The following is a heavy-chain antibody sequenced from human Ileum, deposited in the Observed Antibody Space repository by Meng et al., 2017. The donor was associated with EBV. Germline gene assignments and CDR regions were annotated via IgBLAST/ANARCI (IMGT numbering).Heavy chain of an antibody. CDR3: ALRPRQLLRGWFDS. D-gene: IGHD6-13*01. CDR2: IYGQGDK. V-gene: IGHV2-5*01. CDR1: GFSLSTSGVG. J-gene: IGHJ5*01. Sequence: QSPLNELAPTAVNPTQTLTLTCTFSGFSLSTSGVGVGWIRQPPGKALEWLAMIYGQGDKHYSPSLTSRLTITKDTSKNQVVLTMTNMDSVDTATYYCALRPRQLLRGWFDSWGQGALVTVSS.